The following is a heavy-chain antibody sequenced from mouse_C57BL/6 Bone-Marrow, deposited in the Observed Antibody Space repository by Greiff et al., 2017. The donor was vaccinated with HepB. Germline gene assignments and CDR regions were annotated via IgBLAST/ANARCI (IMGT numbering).Heavy chain of an antibody. V-gene: IGHV14-4*01. CDR3: TTPYYYGSIYFDY. CDR2: IDPENGDT. J-gene: IGHJ2*01. Sequence: EVQLQQSGAELVRPGASVKLSCTASGFNIKDDYMHWVKQRPEQGLEWIGWIDPENGDTEYASKFQGKATITADTSSNTAYLQLSSLTSEDTAVYYCTTPYYYGSIYFDYWGQGTTLTVSS. CDR1: GFNIKDDY. D-gene: IGHD1-1*01.